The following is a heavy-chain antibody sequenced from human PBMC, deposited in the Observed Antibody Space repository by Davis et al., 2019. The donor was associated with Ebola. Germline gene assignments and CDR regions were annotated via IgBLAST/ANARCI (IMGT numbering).Heavy chain of an antibody. D-gene: IGHD5-12*01. V-gene: IGHV6-1*01. CDR2: TYYTSRWYN. CDR1: GDSVSSRS. J-gene: IGHJ4*02. CDR3: ARGWLRSGFGY. Sequence: PSETLSLTCAISGDSVSSRSWNWTRQSPSRGLEWLGRTYYTSRWYNDYAVSVRSRIIINPDTSKNQFSLQLNTVTPEDTAVYYCARGWLRSGFGYWGQGAPVTVSS.